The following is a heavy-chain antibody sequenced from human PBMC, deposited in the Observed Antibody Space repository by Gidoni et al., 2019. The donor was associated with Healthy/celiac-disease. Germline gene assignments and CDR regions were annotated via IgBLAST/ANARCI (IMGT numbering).Heavy chain of an antibody. Sequence: QVQLVQSGAEVKKPGSSVKVSCKASGGTFSSYAISWVRQAPGQGLEWMGGIIPIFGTANYAQKFQGRVTITADESTSTAYMELSSLRSEDTAVYYCARGGDIVVVPAAMVWYFDLWGRGTLVTVSS. V-gene: IGHV1-69*01. CDR1: GGTFSSYA. CDR3: ARGGDIVVVPAAMVWYFDL. D-gene: IGHD2-2*01. J-gene: IGHJ2*01. CDR2: IIPIFGTA.